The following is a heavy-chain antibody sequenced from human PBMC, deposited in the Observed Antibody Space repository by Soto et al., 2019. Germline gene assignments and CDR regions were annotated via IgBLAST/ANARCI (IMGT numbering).Heavy chain of an antibody. D-gene: IGHD3-22*01. CDR3: ARHLGYDSSGYYRNWFDP. V-gene: IGHV4-59*08. Sequence: PSETLSLTCTVSGGSISNYFWSWIRQPPGEGLEWIGYIYYSGSTNYNPSLKSRVTISVDTSKNQFSLKLSSVTAADTAVYYCARHLGYDSSGYYRNWFDPWGQGTLVTVSS. CDR1: GGSISNYF. J-gene: IGHJ5*02. CDR2: IYYSGST.